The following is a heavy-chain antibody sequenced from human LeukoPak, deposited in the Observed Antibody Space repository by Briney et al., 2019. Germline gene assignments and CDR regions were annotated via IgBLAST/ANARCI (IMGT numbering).Heavy chain of an antibody. CDR1: GYTFATYG. CDR3: ARVPSLHCSDGNCLLGPGYFAD. Sequence: ASVTVSCKTSGYTFATYGISWVRQAPGQGLEWMGWINTYNGNTNHAQKFQDRVTMTTDTDTSTAYMELRSLRSDDTAVFYCARVPSLHCSDGNCLLGPGYFADWGQGTLVTVSS. V-gene: IGHV1-18*01. J-gene: IGHJ4*03. CDR2: INTYNGNT. D-gene: IGHD2-15*01.